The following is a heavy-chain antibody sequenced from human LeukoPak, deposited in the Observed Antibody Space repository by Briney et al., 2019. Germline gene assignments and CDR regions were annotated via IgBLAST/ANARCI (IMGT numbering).Heavy chain of an antibody. Sequence: SETLSLTCTVSGGSISSYYRSWIRQPPGKGLEWIGYIYYGGSTNYNPSLKSRVTISVDTSKNQFSLKLSSVTAADTAVYYCARGAATYYDFWSGYYRDYYYYYMDVWGKGTTVTVSS. CDR2: IYYGGST. CDR1: GGSISSYY. J-gene: IGHJ6*03. D-gene: IGHD3-3*01. CDR3: ARGAATYYDFWSGYYRDYYYYYMDV. V-gene: IGHV4-59*01.